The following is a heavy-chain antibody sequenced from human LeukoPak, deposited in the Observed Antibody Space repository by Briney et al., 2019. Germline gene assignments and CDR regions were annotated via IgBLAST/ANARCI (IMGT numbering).Heavy chain of an antibody. D-gene: IGHD3-22*01. Sequence: SETLSLTCTVSGGSISSYYWNGIRQPAGKGLEWIGRIYTSVSTNYNPSLKSRVTISVDKSKNQFSLKLSSVTAADTAVYYCAREPFYYDSTLLDAFDICGQGTMVTVSS. CDR2: IYTSVST. CDR3: AREPFYYDSTLLDAFDI. J-gene: IGHJ3*02. V-gene: IGHV4-4*07. CDR1: GGSISSYY.